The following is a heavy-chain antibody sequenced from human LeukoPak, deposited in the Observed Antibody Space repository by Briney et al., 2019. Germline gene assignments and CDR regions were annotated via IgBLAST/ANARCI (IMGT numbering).Heavy chain of an antibody. Sequence: GGSLRLSCATSGFTFSYYVFHWVRQAPGKGLDWVAAISRDGTTYYADSVKGRFTVSRDTSEDTVFLQMVSLGLEDTAVYYCARGNYYDSRGFSVTEHWGQGTLVTVSS. CDR1: GFTFSYYV. CDR2: ISRDGTT. V-gene: IGHV3-30*04. CDR3: ARGNYYDSRGFSVTEH. J-gene: IGHJ4*02. D-gene: IGHD3-22*01.